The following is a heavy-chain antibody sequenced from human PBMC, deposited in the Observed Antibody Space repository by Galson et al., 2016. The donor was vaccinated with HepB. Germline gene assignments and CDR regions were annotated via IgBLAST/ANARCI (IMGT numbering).Heavy chain of an antibody. CDR3: ARNTPSPGNGAYFDY. J-gene: IGHJ4*02. Sequence: SLRLSCAASGFSFRNYAMSWVRQAPGKGLEWISYISTTSSYALYADSVKGRFTISRDNARNSLYLQMNSLRADDTAVYYCARNTPSPGNGAYFDYWGRGPRSPSPQ. CDR1: GFSFRNYA. CDR2: ISTTSSYA. V-gene: IGHV3-11*03. D-gene: IGHD1-14*01.